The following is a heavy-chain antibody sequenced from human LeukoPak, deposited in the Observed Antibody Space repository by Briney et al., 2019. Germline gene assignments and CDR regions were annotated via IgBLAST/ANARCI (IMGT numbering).Heavy chain of an antibody. CDR2: IKYDGSEK. CDR1: GLSFSGQW. Sequence: GGSLRLSCTASGLSFSGQWMNWVRQSPGQGLEWVAYIKYDGSEKYYVDSVKGRFTISREDAKNSLSLQMDSVRPEDTAVYYCAFNNNFKYWGQGTLVIVSS. D-gene: IGHD1/OR15-1a*01. J-gene: IGHJ4*02. CDR3: AFNNNFKY. V-gene: IGHV3-7*01.